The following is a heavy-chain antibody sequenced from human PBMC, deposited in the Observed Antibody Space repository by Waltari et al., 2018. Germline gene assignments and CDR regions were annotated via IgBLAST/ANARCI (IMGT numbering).Heavy chain of an antibody. Sequence: QVQLQQWGAGLLKPSETLSLTCAVYGGSFSGYYWSWIRQPPGKGLEWIGEINHSGSTNYNPSLKSRVTISVDTSKNQFSLKLSSVTAADTAVYYCARFRGIAARRGYFYGMDVWGQGTTVTVSS. V-gene: IGHV4-34*01. CDR2: INHSGST. CDR1: GGSFSGYY. J-gene: IGHJ6*02. D-gene: IGHD6-6*01. CDR3: ARFRGIAARRGYFYGMDV.